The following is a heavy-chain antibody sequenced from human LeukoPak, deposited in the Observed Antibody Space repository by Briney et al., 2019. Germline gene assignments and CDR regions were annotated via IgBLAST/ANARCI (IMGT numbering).Heavy chain of an antibody. CDR1: GGSISSYY. CDR2: IYTSGST. Sequence: SETLSLTCTVSGGSISSYYWSWIRQPAGKGLEWIGRIYTSGSTNYNPSLKSRVTMSVDTSKNQFSLKLSSVTAADTAVYYCARGRIMITFGGVIVKGPLYFDYWGQGTLVTVSS. CDR3: ARGRIMITFGGVIVKGPLYFDY. V-gene: IGHV4-4*07. J-gene: IGHJ4*02. D-gene: IGHD3-16*02.